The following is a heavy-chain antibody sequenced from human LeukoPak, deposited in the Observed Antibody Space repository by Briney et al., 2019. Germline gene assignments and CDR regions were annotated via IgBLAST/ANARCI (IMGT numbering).Heavy chain of an antibody. CDR1: GFTFSSYA. Sequence: GGSLRLSCAASGFTFSSYAMSWVRQAPGKGLEWVSAISGSGGSTYYADSVKGRFTISRDNSKNTLYLQMNGLRAEDTAVYYCAKDVTYSSGWYYFDYWGQGTLVTVSS. CDR2: ISGSGGST. J-gene: IGHJ4*02. V-gene: IGHV3-23*01. D-gene: IGHD6-19*01. CDR3: AKDVTYSSGWYYFDY.